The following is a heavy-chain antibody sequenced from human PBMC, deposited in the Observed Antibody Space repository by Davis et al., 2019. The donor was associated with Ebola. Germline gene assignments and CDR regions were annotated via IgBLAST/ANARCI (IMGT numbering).Heavy chain of an antibody. D-gene: IGHD3-3*01. J-gene: IGHJ4*02. Sequence: SETLSLTCAVSGGSVSSSDWWTWVRQPPGKGLEWIGEVFHTGATNYNPSLKSRVTISVDKSKNQFSLSLTSVTAADTAVYYCARAGRARFALDYWGQGTLVTVSS. CDR1: GGSVSSSDW. CDR2: VFHTGAT. CDR3: ARAGRARFALDY. V-gene: IGHV4-4*02.